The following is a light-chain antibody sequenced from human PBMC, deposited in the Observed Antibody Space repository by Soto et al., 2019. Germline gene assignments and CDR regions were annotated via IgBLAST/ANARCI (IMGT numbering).Light chain of an antibody. CDR3: QQYYSYPRT. J-gene: IGKJ1*01. V-gene: IGKV3-20*01. CDR2: GAS. Sequence: EIVLTQSPGTLSLSPGERATLSCRASQSVSSNYLAWYQQKPGQAPRVLIYGASSRTTGIPDRFSGSGSGTDFTLTVSCLQSEDFATYYCQQYYSYPRTFGQGTKVDI. CDR1: QSVSSNY.